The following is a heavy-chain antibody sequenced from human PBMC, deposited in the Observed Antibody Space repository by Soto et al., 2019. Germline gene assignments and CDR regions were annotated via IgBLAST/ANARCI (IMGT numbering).Heavy chain of an antibody. V-gene: IGHV5-51*01. Sequence: RGESLKISCKGSGYSFTSYWIGWVRQMPGKGLEWMGVIYPGDSDTRYSPSFQGQVTISADKSISTAYLQWSSLKASDTAMYYCARAEQYQLLYAREGTRGSKDYYYGMDVWGQGTTATVSS. D-gene: IGHD2-2*02. CDR3: ARAEQYQLLYAREGTRGSKDYYYGMDV. CDR2: IYPGDSDT. CDR1: GYSFTSYW. J-gene: IGHJ6*02.